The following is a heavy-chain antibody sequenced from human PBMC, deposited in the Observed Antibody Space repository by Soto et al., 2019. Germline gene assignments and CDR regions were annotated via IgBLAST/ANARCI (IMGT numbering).Heavy chain of an antibody. Sequence: GGSLRLSCVASGFTFSDFTMNWVRQAPGKGLEWVSSISYTGNYIYYAHSMKGRFTISRDNAENSLSLQMNSLRADDTAIYYCARGYCSSTSCQNYFDSWGQGTLVTVSS. CDR1: GFTFSDFT. V-gene: IGHV3-21*06. CDR2: ISYTGNYI. CDR3: ARGYCSSTSCQNYFDS. D-gene: IGHD2-15*01. J-gene: IGHJ4*02.